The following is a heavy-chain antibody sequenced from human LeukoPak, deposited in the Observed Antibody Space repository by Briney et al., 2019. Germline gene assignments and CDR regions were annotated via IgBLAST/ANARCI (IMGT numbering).Heavy chain of an antibody. CDR3: ARSRFLPNDYKDY. J-gene: IGHJ4*02. D-gene: IGHD1-1*01. CDR1: GGSISSSSYY. Sequence: PSETLSLTCTVSGGSISSSSYYWGWIRQPPGKGLEWIGSIYYSGSTYYNPSLKSRVTISVDTSKNQFSLKLSSVTAADTAVYYCARSRFLPNDYKDYWGQGTLVTVSS. CDR2: IYYSGST. V-gene: IGHV4-39*07.